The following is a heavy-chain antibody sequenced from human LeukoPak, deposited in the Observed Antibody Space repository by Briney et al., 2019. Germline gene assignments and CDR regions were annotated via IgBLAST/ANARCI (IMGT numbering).Heavy chain of an antibody. J-gene: IGHJ4*02. D-gene: IGHD2-15*01. CDR3: TRDVPRSAGYPDN. CDR2: IYYSGTT. Sequence: SETLSLTCTVSGGSISSGDHFWSWIRQHPGKGLEWIGYIYYSGTTYYNPSLKSRVTISVDTSKNHFSLKLTSVTAADTAVYYRTRDVPRSAGYPDNWGQGTLVTVSS. CDR1: GGSISSGDHF. V-gene: IGHV4-31*03.